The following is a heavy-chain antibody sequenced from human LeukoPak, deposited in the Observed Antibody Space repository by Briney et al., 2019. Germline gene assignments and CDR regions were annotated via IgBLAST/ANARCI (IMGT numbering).Heavy chain of an antibody. J-gene: IGHJ2*01. V-gene: IGHV1-24*01. CDR2: SDPEDGET. D-gene: IGHD2-21*02. CDR1: GSTLTDLS. CDR3: VTDRARLFWYFDL. Sequence: GASVEVSCQVSGSTLTDLSIHWVRQAPGKGLEYVGGSDPEDGETFHAQNFQGRVTMTEDTSIDTAYMELSSLRSEDTAVYYCVTDRARLFWYFDLWGRGSLVTVSS.